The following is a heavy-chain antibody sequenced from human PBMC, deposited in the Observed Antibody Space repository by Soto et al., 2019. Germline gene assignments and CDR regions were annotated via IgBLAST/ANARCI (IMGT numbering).Heavy chain of an antibody. V-gene: IGHV3-23*01. CDR1: GFTFSSYA. CDR3: AKDVQAGMLYAIPVYYYYGMDV. J-gene: IGHJ6*02. CDR2: ISGSGGST. D-gene: IGHD2-8*01. Sequence: PGGSLRLSCAASGFTFSSYAMSWVRQAPGKGLEWVSAISGSGGSTYYADSVKGRFTISRDNSKNTLYLQMNSLRAEDTAVYYCAKDVQAGMLYAIPVYYYYGMDVWGQGTTVTVSS.